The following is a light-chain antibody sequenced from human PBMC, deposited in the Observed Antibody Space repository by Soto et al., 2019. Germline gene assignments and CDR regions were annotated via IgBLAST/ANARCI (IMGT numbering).Light chain of an antibody. Sequence: EIVLTQSPGTLSLSPGERATLSCRASQSVSSSYLAWYQQKPGQAPRLLIYGASSRATGIPDRFSGSGSGTDFTLTISRREPEDLAVYYCQQYGSSLGLTGGGGTKVEIQ. J-gene: IGKJ4*01. V-gene: IGKV3-20*01. CDR1: QSVSSSY. CDR2: GAS. CDR3: QQYGSSLGLT.